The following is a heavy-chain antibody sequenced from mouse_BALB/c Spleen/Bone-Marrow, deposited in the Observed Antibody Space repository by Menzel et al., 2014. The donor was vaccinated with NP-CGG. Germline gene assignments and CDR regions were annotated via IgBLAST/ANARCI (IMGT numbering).Heavy chain of an antibody. CDR1: GFTFSDYY. D-gene: IGHD1-1*01. CDR2: ISDGGSYT. Sequence: EVKLVESGGGLVKPGGSLKLSCAASGFTFSDYYMYWVRQTPEKRLEWVATISDGGSYTYYPDSVKGRFTISRGNAKNNLYLQMTSLKSEDTAMYYCARDSYYYGSSYWYFDVWGAGTTVTVSS. CDR3: ARDSYYYGSSYWYFDV. V-gene: IGHV5-4*02. J-gene: IGHJ1*01.